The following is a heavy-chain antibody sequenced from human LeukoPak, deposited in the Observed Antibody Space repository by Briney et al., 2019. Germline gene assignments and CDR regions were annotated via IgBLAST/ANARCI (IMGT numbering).Heavy chain of an antibody. CDR1: GYTFTSYG. CDR2: ISAYNGNT. Sequence: ASLKVSCKASGYTFTSYGISSVRQAPGQGLEWMGWISAYNGNTNYAQTLQGKVTMTTDTSTSTDYKELRSLRSDDTAVYYCARDPGMVRGVRNYYYYGMDVWGQGTTVTVSS. CDR3: ARDPGMVRGVRNYYYYGMDV. D-gene: IGHD3-10*01. J-gene: IGHJ6*02. V-gene: IGHV1-18*01.